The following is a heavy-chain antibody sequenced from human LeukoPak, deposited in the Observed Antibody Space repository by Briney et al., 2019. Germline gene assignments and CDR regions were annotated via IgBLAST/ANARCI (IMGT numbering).Heavy chain of an antibody. CDR1: GFTFSRYG. CDR3: ARGYCSSTSCYGDFDY. CDR2: ISSNGGST. V-gene: IGHV3-64*01. Sequence: GGSLRLSCAASGFTFSRYGMHWVRQAPGKGLEYVSSISSNGGSTYYANSVKGRFTISRDNSRNTLYLQMGSLRAEDMAVYYCARGYCSSTSCYGDFDYWGQGTLVTVSS. J-gene: IGHJ4*02. D-gene: IGHD2-2*01.